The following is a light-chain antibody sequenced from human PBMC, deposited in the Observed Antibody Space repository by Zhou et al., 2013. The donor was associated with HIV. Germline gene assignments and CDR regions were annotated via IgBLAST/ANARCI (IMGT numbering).Light chain of an antibody. J-gene: IGKJ4*01. CDR1: QNVNSW. V-gene: IGKV1-5*03. CDR2: KAS. Sequence: DIQMTQSPSTLSASIGDSVAVTCRASQNVNSWLAWYQQKPGKAPRLLISKASSLQSGVPSRFRGSGSGTEFTLTITSLQPDDFATYYCQHSHERPLSFGGGTKVEI. CDR3: QHSHERPLS.